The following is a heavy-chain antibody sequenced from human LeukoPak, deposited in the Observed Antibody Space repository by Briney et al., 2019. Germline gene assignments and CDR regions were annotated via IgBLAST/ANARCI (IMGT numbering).Heavy chain of an antibody. V-gene: IGHV5-51*01. CDR1: GYSFTSYW. D-gene: IGHD6-13*01. J-gene: IGHJ5*02. Sequence: GESLKISCKGSGYSFTSYWIGWVRQMPGKGLEWMGIIYPGDSDTRYSPSFQGQVTISADKSISTAYLQWSSLKASDTAMYYCARFIAAAGKGDWFDPWGQGTLVTVSS. CDR3: ARFIAAAGKGDWFDP. CDR2: IYPGDSDT.